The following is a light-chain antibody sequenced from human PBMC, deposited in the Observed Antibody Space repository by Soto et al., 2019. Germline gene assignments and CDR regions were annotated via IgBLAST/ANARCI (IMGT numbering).Light chain of an antibody. Sequence: DIQMTQSPSTLSGSVGDRVTITCRASQTISSWLAWYQQKPGKAPKLLIYKASTLKSGVPSRFTGSGSGTEFTLTISSLQHDDFANYYCQPYNSYSEAFGKGTKLDIK. J-gene: IGKJ1*01. CDR3: QPYNSYSEA. CDR2: KAS. V-gene: IGKV1-5*03. CDR1: QTISSW.